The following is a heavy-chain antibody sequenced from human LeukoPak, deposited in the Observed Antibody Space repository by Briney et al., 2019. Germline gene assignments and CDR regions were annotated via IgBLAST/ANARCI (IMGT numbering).Heavy chain of an antibody. CDR3: AREGPIAAGGQFDY. CDR1: GGSISSGSYY. Sequence: SSQTLSLTCSVSGGSISSGSYYWSWIRQPAGKGLEWIGRIYTTGSTNYNPSLKSRVTISVDTSKNQFSLNLNSVTAADTAVYYCAREGPIAAGGQFDYWGQGTLVTVSS. D-gene: IGHD6-13*01. J-gene: IGHJ4*02. V-gene: IGHV4-61*02. CDR2: IYTTGST.